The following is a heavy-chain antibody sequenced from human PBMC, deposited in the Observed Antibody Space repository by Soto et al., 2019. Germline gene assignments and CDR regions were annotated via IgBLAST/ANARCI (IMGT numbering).Heavy chain of an antibody. V-gene: IGHV1-3*01. Sequence: GASVKVSCKASGYTFTGYAMHWVRQAPGQRLEWMGWINAGNGNTKYSQKFQGRFAISRDNAKNSLFLQMNSLTAEDTAFYYCAKLRYSSGTGNFDYWGQGTLVTVSS. CDR1: GYTFTGYA. J-gene: IGHJ4*02. D-gene: IGHD3-10*01. CDR3: AKLRYSSGTGNFDY. CDR2: INAGNGNT.